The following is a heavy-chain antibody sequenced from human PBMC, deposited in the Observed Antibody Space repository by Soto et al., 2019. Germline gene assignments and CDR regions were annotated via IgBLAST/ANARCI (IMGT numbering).Heavy chain of an antibody. D-gene: IGHD3-3*01. CDR3: ARDLRRIRNLSFTIFGVVPNY. J-gene: IGHJ4*02. CDR2: INPSGGST. Sequence: GASVKVSCKASGYTFTSYYMHWVRHAPGQGLEWMGIINPSGGSTSYAQKFQGRVTMTRDTSTSTVYMELSSLRSEDTAVYYCARDLRRIRNLSFTIFGVVPNYWGQGTLVTVSS. V-gene: IGHV1-46*01. CDR1: GYTFTSYY.